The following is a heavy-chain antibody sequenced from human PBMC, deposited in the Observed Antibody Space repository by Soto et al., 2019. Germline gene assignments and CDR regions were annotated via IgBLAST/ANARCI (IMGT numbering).Heavy chain of an antibody. CDR2: ISIEKGDT. CDR1: GYSFDTFG. CDR3: SRCYCSGGSCFTCWHFDL. J-gene: IGHJ2*01. Sequence: QVQVVQSGAEVKKPGASVKVACKASGYSFDTFGMSWVRQAPGQGLEWMGWISIEKGDTNSAQKFHDRVIMTTNTSSSTAYMKLRSLTSDDTAVYYCSRCYCSGGSCFTCWHFDLWVRGTLVTVSS. D-gene: IGHD2-15*01. V-gene: IGHV1-18*01.